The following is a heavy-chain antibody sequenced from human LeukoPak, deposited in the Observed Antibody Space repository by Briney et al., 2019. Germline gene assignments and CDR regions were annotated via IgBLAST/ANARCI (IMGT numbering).Heavy chain of an antibody. Sequence: ASVKVSCKASGVTFSNSGITWVRQAPGQGLEWMGRIIPVLEEAQYAQNFQGKVTITADKSTSTAYMELHSLTSEDTAVYYCARDQLELGTHWFDPWGQGTLVTASS. D-gene: IGHD1-1*01. CDR1: GVTFSNSG. J-gene: IGHJ5*02. CDR3: ARDQLELGTHWFDP. CDR2: IIPVLEEA. V-gene: IGHV1-69*04.